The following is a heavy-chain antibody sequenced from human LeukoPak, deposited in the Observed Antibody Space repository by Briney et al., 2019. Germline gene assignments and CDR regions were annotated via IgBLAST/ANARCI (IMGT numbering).Heavy chain of an antibody. CDR3: AKDRGVVRGVNYFDY. Sequence: GGSLRLSCAASGFTFDDYAMHWVRQAPGKGLEWVSGIGWNSGSIGYADSVKGRFTISRDNAKNSLYLQMNSLRAEDTALYYCAKDRGVVRGVNYFDYWGQGTLVTVSS. CDR2: IGWNSGSI. CDR1: GFTFDDYA. J-gene: IGHJ4*02. V-gene: IGHV3-9*01. D-gene: IGHD3-10*01.